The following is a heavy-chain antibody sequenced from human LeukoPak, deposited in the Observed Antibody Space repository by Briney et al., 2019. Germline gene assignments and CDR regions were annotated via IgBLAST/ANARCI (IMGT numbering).Heavy chain of an antibody. CDR3: AKAQNYDSSGYYAFDI. Sequence: GGSLRLSCAASGFTFDDYAMHWVRQAPGKGLEWVSGISWNSGSIGYADSVKGRFTISRDNAKNSLYLQMNSLRAEDTALYYCAKAQNYDSSGYYAFDIWGQGTMVTVSS. J-gene: IGHJ3*02. CDR1: GFTFDDYA. D-gene: IGHD3-22*01. V-gene: IGHV3-9*01. CDR2: ISWNSGSI.